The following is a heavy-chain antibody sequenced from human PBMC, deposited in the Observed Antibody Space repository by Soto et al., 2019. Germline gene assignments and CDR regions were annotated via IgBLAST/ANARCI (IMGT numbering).Heavy chain of an antibody. D-gene: IGHD5-12*01. Sequence: GGSLRLSCAASGFTFSSYAMSWVRQAPGKGLEWVSAISGSGGSTYYADSVKGRFTISRDNSKNTLYLQMNSLRAEDTAVYYCARDRLMATGTIGYWGQGTLVTVSS. CDR2: ISGSGGST. CDR3: ARDRLMATGTIGY. V-gene: IGHV3-23*01. CDR1: GFTFSSYA. J-gene: IGHJ4*02.